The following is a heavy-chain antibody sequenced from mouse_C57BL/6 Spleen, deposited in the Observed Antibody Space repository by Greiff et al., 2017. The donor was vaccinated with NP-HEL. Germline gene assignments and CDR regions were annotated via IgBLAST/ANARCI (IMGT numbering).Heavy chain of an antibody. D-gene: IGHD2-3*01. V-gene: IGHV5-12*01. Sequence: EVQLVESGGGLVQPGGSLKLSCAASGFTFSDYYMYWVRQTPEKRLEWVAYISNGGGSTYYPDTVKGRFTISRDNAKNTLYLQMSRLKSEDTAMYYCARGEDGYYVFDYWGQGTTLTVSS. J-gene: IGHJ2*01. CDR1: GFTFSDYY. CDR3: ARGEDGYYVFDY. CDR2: ISNGGGST.